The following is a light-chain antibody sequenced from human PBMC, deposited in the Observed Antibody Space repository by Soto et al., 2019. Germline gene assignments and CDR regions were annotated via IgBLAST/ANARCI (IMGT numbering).Light chain of an antibody. V-gene: IGKV3-20*01. CDR3: QQYGSSRT. Sequence: EIVMTQSPATLSVSPGERATLSCRASQSVSGDYLVWYQQKPGQAPRLLIYDASNRATGIPARFSGSGSGTEFTLTISRLEPEDFAVYYCQQYGSSRTFGQGTKVDIK. CDR1: QSVSGDY. J-gene: IGKJ1*01. CDR2: DAS.